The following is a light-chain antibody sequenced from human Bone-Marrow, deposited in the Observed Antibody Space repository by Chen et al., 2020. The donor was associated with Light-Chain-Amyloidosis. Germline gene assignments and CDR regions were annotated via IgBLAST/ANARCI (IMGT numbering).Light chain of an antibody. CDR1: SGSIATNY. Sequence: NLMLTQPPSVSQSPGPTVIIVCPRSSGSIATNYVQWNQQRPGSSPTTVIYADDQRPSGVPERFSGSIDRSSNSASLTISGLKTEDEADYYCQSYQGSSQGVFGGGTKLTVL. CDR3: QSYQGSSQGV. V-gene: IGLV6-57*01. J-gene: IGLJ3*02. CDR2: ADD.